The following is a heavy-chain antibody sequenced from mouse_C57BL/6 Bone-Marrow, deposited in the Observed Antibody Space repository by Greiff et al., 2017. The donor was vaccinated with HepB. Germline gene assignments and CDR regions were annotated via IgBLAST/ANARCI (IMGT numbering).Heavy chain of an antibody. CDR3: ARTIYYGYDGYAMDY. Sequence: QVQLQQPGAELVRPGTSVKLSCKASGYTFTSYWMHWVKQRPGQGLEWIGVIDPSASYTNYNQKFKGKATLTVDTSSSTAYMQLSSLTSEDSAVYYCARTIYYGYDGYAMDYWGQGTSVTVSS. D-gene: IGHD2-2*01. V-gene: IGHV1-59*01. CDR2: IDPSASYT. CDR1: GYTFTSYW. J-gene: IGHJ4*01.